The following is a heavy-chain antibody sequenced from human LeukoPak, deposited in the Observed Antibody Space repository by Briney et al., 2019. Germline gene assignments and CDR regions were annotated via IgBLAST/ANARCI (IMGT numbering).Heavy chain of an antibody. CDR3: ASAAGNYYDRSEYYDY. Sequence: GASLRASCRAAGYTFTDYYIQWVGQAPGQGLEWMGWISPKRGATNYPRKFQARVTMTSDTPISPANMDLCRLRADDPAVYSCASAAGNYYDRSEYYDYWGQGTLVTVSS. CDR1: GYTFTDYY. D-gene: IGHD3-22*01. J-gene: IGHJ4*02. V-gene: IGHV1-2*07. CDR2: ISPKRGAT.